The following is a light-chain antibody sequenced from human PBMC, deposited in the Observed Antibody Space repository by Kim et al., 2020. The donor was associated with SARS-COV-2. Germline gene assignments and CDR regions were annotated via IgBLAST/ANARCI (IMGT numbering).Light chain of an antibody. CDR1: QDIYSY. J-gene: IGKJ2*01. CDR2: AAN. Sequence: SASSGDRVPVICRTSQDIYSYLAWYQQKPGRAPKLLIYAANTLQSGVPSRFSGSGSGTNFNLTINCLQSEDFATYYCQHYYSYPYAFGQGTKLEIK. CDR3: QHYYSYPYA. V-gene: IGKV1-8*01.